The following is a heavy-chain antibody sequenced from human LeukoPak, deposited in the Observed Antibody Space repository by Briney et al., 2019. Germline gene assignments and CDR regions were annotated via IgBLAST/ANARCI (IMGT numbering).Heavy chain of an antibody. V-gene: IGHV3-23*01. J-gene: IGHJ6*02. CDR2: ISGSGGST. CDR3: AKDPGTDYYEDAMDV. Sequence: PGGSLRLSCAASGFTFSSYAMSWVRQAPGKGLEWVSAISGSGGSTYYADSVKGRFTIFRDNSKNTLYLQMNSLRAEDTAVYYCAKDPGTDYYEDAMDVWGQGTTVTVSS. D-gene: IGHD3-22*01. CDR1: GFTFSSYA.